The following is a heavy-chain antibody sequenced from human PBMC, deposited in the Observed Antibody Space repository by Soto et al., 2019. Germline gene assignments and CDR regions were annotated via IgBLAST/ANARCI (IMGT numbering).Heavy chain of an antibody. CDR1: GFTFSSYG. V-gene: IGHV3-33*01. Sequence: QVYLVESGGGVVQPGRSLRLSCATSGFTFSSYGMHWVRQAPGKGLEWVAVIWYDGSNKYYADSVKGRFTISRDNSNNTLFLQMSSLRAEDTAVYYCASSDPYYYDSSGYYYNFDYWGQGTLVTVSS. CDR3: ASSDPYYYDSSGYYYNFDY. J-gene: IGHJ4*02. D-gene: IGHD3-22*01. CDR2: IWYDGSNK.